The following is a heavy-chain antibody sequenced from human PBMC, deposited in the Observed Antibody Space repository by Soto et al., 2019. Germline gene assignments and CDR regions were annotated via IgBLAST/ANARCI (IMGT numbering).Heavy chain of an antibody. Sequence: GGSLRLSCAASGFTFSSYGMHWVRQAPGKGLEWVAVISYDGSNKYYADSVKGRFTISRDNSKNTLYLQMNSLRAEDTAVYYCAKDQDSSGWFDYWGQGTLVTVSS. J-gene: IGHJ4*02. D-gene: IGHD6-19*01. CDR1: GFTFSSYG. CDR2: ISYDGSNK. CDR3: AKDQDSSGWFDY. V-gene: IGHV3-30*18.